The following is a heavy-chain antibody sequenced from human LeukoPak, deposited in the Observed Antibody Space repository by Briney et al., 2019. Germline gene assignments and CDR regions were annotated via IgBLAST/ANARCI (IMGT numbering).Heavy chain of an antibody. CDR1: GXSISSYY. Sequence: KPSETLSLTCTVSGXSISSYYWSWIRQPPGKGLEWIGYIYYSGSTNYNPSLKSRVTISVDTSKNQFSLKLSSVTAADTAVYYCARIGHEDYYFDYWGQGTLVTVSS. CDR2: IYYSGST. V-gene: IGHV4-59*01. CDR3: ARIGHEDYYFDY. J-gene: IGHJ4*02.